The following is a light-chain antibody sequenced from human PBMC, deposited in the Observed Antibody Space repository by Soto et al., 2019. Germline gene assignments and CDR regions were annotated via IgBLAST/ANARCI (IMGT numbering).Light chain of an antibody. Sequence: QSVLTQPPSVSAAPGQKVTISCSGSSSNIGNNYVSWYQQLPGTAPKLLIYDNNKRPSGIPDRFSGSKSGTSATLGITGLQTGDEADYYCGTWDSSLSAYVSGTGTMVTV. J-gene: IGLJ1*01. V-gene: IGLV1-51*01. CDR1: SSNIGNNY. CDR2: DNN. CDR3: GTWDSSLSAYV.